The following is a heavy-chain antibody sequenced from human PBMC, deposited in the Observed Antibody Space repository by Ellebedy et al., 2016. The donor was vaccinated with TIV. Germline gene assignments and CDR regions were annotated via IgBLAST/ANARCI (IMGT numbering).Heavy chain of an antibody. CDR3: AKDSVSGSYYDYFDY. CDR2: ISYDGSNK. D-gene: IGHD1-26*01. Sequence: PGGSLRLSCAASGFTFSSYAMHWVRQAPGKGLEWVAVISYDGSNKYYADSVKGRFTISRDNSKNTLYLQMNSLRAEDTAVYYCAKDSVSGSYYDYFDYWGQGTLVTVSS. CDR1: GFTFSSYA. J-gene: IGHJ4*02. V-gene: IGHV3-30-3*01.